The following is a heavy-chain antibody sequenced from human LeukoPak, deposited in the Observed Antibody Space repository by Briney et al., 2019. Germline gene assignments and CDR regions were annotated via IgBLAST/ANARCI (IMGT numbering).Heavy chain of an antibody. CDR2: IYYSGRT. V-gene: IGHV4-59*01. Sequence: ASETLSLTCTVSGDSINSYYWNWIRQPPGKGLEWIGYIYYSGRTDYNPSPKSRVTISVDTSKHQFSMKLKSVTAADTAVYFCARGRWLPNAFDIWGQGKIFSVFS. D-gene: IGHD5-24*01. J-gene: IGHJ3*02. CDR3: ARGRWLPNAFDI. CDR1: GDSINSYY.